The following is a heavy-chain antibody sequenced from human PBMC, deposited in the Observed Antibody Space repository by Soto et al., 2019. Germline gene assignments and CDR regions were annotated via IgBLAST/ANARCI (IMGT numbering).Heavy chain of an antibody. CDR1: GGSISSYY. Sequence: SETLSLTCTVSGGSISSYYWSWIRQPPGKGLEWIGYIYYSGSTNYNPSLKSRVTISVDTSKNQFSLKLSSVTAADTAVYYCARDFWSGYRFDYWGQGTLVTVSA. J-gene: IGHJ4*02. CDR3: ARDFWSGYRFDY. V-gene: IGHV4-59*01. D-gene: IGHD3-3*01. CDR2: IYYSGST.